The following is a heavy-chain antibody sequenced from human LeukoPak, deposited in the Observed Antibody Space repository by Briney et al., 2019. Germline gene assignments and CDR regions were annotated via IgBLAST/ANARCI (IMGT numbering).Heavy chain of an antibody. CDR3: AKVATYCTGTSCPPVH. Sequence: SGGSLRLSCAASGFTFSSYAMSWVRQAPGKGLEWVSAISGSGGSTYYADSVKGRFTISRDNSKNTPYLQMNSLRAEDTAVYYCAKVATYCTGTSCPPVHWGQGTLVTVSS. D-gene: IGHD2-2*01. CDR1: GFTFSSYA. CDR2: ISGSGGST. V-gene: IGHV3-23*01. J-gene: IGHJ4*02.